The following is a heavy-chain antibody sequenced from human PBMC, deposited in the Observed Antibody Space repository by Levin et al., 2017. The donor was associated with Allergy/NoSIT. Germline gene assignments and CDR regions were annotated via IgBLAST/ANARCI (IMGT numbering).Heavy chain of an antibody. Sequence: SQTLSLTCAVYGGSFSDYCWSWIRQPPGKGLEWIGEINHSGSTNYNPSLKSRVTISVDTSKNQFSLKLSSVTAADTAVYYCARGWLVHPRYFDLWGRGTLVTVSS. CDR3: ARGWLVHPRYFDL. J-gene: IGHJ2*01. D-gene: IGHD6-19*01. CDR1: GGSFSDYC. V-gene: IGHV4-34*01. CDR2: INHSGST.